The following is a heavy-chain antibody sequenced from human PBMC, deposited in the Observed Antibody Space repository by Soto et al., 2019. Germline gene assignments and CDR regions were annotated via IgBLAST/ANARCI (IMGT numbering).Heavy chain of an antibody. CDR3: ARAGHYYDSSGYAT. V-gene: IGHV1-18*01. Sequence: ASVKVSCKASGYSFATSGISWVRQAPGQGLEWMGWISAYNGNTNYEQKLQDRVTMTTDTSTSTAYLELRSLRSDDTAVYYCARAGHYYDSSGYATWGQGTLVTVSS. CDR1: GYSFATSG. CDR2: ISAYNGNT. D-gene: IGHD3-22*01. J-gene: IGHJ5*02.